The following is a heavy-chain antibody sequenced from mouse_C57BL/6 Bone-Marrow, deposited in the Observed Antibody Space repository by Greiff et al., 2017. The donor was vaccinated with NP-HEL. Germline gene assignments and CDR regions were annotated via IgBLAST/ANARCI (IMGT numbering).Heavy chain of an antibody. V-gene: IGHV14-4*01. J-gene: IGHJ3*01. CDR3: TMVKAWFAY. CDR1: GFNIKDDY. D-gene: IGHD2-2*01. CDR2: INPEKGDT. Sequence: EVQLQQSGAELVRPGASVKLSCTASGFNIKDDYMHWVKQRPEQGLEWIGWINPEKGDTEYASKFQGKATITADKSSNTAYLQLSSLTSEDTAVYYCTMVKAWFAYWGQGTLVTVSA.